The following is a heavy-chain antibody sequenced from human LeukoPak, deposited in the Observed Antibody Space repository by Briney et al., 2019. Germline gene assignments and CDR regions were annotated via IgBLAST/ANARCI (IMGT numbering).Heavy chain of an antibody. CDR3: ARHQGIVAVDYDY. CDR1: GYSISSSNW. J-gene: IGHJ4*02. V-gene: IGHV4-28*05. Sequence: SETLSLTCAVSGYSISSSNWWGWIRQPPGKGLEWIGYIYYSGSIYYNPSLKSRVTMSVDTSKNQFSLKLSSVTAADTAVYYCARHQGIVAVDYDYWGQGTLVTVSS. CDR2: IYYSGSI. D-gene: IGHD1-26*01.